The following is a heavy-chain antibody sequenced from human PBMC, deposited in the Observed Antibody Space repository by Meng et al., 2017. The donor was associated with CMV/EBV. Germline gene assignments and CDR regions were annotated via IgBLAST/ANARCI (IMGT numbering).Heavy chain of an antibody. D-gene: IGHD3-22*01. CDR1: GGTFSSYA. CDR3: ARSAPSRSITMIVVVIDPLYYYYGMDV. Sequence: SVKVSCKASGGTFSSYAISWVRQAPGQGLEWMGGIIPILGIANYAQKLQGRVTITADKSTSTAYMELRSLRSEDTAVYYCARSAPSRSITMIVVVIDPLYYYYGMDVWGQGTTVTVSS. J-gene: IGHJ6*02. CDR2: IIPILGIA. V-gene: IGHV1-69*10.